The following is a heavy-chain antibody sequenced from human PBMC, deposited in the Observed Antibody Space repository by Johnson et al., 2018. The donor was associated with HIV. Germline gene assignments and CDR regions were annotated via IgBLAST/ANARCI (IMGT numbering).Heavy chain of an antibody. V-gene: IGHV3-74*01. CDR1: QFTFSSYY. D-gene: IGHD3-22*01. J-gene: IGHJ3*02. Sequence: VQLVESGGGLAKPAWSPRLSCAASQFTFSSYYVRCVRQAPGNGLALVGQLNPNGSSTSYADSVKGRFTISRDHAKNTLYLQMNSLRAEDTAVDYCAREGSYSYDRSGYYYPGADAFDIWGQGTMVTVSS. CDR2: LNPNGSST. CDR3: AREGSYSYDRSGYYYPGADAFDI.